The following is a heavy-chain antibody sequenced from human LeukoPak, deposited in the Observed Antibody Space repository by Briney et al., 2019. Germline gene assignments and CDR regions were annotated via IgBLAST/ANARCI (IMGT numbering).Heavy chain of an antibody. V-gene: IGHV1-18*01. CDR2: ISTYNGDT. D-gene: IGHD3-9*01. CDR3: ARDPGQYYDILTGYYTPYYFDY. J-gene: IGHJ4*02. Sequence: GASVNVSCKASGYTFTSYGISWVRQAPGQGPEWMGWISTYNGDTDYAQKLQGRVTLTTDTSTSTAYMELRSLTSDDTAVYYCARDPGQYYDILTGYYTPYYFDYWGQGTLVAVSS. CDR1: GYTFTSYG.